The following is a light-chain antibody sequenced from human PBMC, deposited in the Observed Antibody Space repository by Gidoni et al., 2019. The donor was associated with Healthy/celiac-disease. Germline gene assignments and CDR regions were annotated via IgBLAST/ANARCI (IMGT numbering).Light chain of an antibody. CDR2: AAS. CDR1: QNISSY. Sequence: DIQMTQSPSSLSASVGDRVTITCRASQNISSYLTWYQQKPGKAPKLLIYAASSLQSGVPSRFGGRGSGTDFTLTISSLQPEDFATYYCQQSYSTPLTFGGGTKVEIK. J-gene: IGKJ4*01. V-gene: IGKV1-39*01. CDR3: QQSYSTPLT.